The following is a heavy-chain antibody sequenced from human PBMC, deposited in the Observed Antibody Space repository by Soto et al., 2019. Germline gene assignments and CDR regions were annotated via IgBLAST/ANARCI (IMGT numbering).Heavy chain of an antibody. J-gene: IGHJ6*02. CDR3: ARDHKQQWLNPYGPDLYYYYGMDV. V-gene: IGHV1-3*01. CDR2: INAGNGNT. D-gene: IGHD6-19*01. CDR1: GYTFTSYA. Sequence: GASVKVSCKASGYTFTSYAMHWVRQAPGQRLEWMGWINAGNGNTKYSQKFQGRVTITGDTSASTAYMELSSLRSEDTAVYYCARDHKQQWLNPYGPDLYYYYGMDVWGQGTTVTVSS.